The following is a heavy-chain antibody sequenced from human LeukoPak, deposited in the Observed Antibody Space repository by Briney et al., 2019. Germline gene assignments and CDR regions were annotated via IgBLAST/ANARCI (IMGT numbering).Heavy chain of an antibody. Sequence: PSETLSLTCTVSGGSISSSSYYWGWIRQPPGKGLEWIGSIYYSGSTYYNPSLKSRVTISVDTSKNQFSLKLSSVTAADTAVYCCARHATGVKMVCYFDYWGQGTLVTVSS. CDR2: IYYSGST. CDR3: ARHATGVKMVCYFDY. D-gene: IGHD2-8*01. V-gene: IGHV4-39*01. CDR1: GGSISSSSYY. J-gene: IGHJ4*02.